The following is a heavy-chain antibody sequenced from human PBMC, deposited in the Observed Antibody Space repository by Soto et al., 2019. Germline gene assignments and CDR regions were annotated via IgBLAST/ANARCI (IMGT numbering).Heavy chain of an antibody. Sequence: SVKVSCKASGGTFSSYAISWVRQAPGQGLEWMGGIIPIFGTANYAQKFQGRVTITADESTSTAYMELSSLRSEDTAVYYCARGVPSTVTTYGAFDIWGQGTMVTVSS. V-gene: IGHV1-69*13. CDR2: IIPIFGTA. CDR1: GGTFSSYA. J-gene: IGHJ3*02. CDR3: ARGVPSTVTTYGAFDI. D-gene: IGHD4-17*01.